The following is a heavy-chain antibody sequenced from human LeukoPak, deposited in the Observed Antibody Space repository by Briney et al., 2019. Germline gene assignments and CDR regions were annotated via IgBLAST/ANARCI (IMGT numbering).Heavy chain of an antibody. D-gene: IGHD5-18*01. CDR3: ARALGYSYGLWLDY. Sequence: PGGSLRLSCAASGFTFSSYSMNWVRQAPGKGLEWVSSISSSSYIYYADSVKGRFTISRDNAKNSLYLQMNSLRAEDTAVYYCARALGYSYGLWLDYWGQGTLVTVSS. CDR2: ISSSSYI. J-gene: IGHJ4*02. V-gene: IGHV3-21*01. CDR1: GFTFSSYS.